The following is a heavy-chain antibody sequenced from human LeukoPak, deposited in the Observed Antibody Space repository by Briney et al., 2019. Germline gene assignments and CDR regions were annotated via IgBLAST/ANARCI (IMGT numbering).Heavy chain of an antibody. CDR3: TRGTPEYSSSWYDY. CDR1: GFTFSSYA. J-gene: IGHJ4*02. CDR2: ISGSGGST. Sequence: PGGSLRLSCAASGFTFSSYAVSWVRQAPGKGLEWVSTISGSGGSTCYADSVKGRFTISRDNAKNTMYLQMNSLRAEDTAVYYCTRGTPEYSSSWYDYWGQGTLVTVSS. D-gene: IGHD6-13*01. V-gene: IGHV3-23*01.